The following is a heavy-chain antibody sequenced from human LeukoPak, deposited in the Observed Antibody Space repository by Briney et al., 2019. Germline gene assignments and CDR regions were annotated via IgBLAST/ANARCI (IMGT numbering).Heavy chain of an antibody. D-gene: IGHD1-1*01. CDR3: ATTRWTSERGGFDY. Sequence: SETLSLTCTVSGYSISSGSYYWSWIRQPAGTGLEWIGRIYTSGSTKYNPSLKSRVTISLDTSKNQFSLKVSSVTAADTAMYYCATTRWTSERGGFDYWGQGTLVTVSS. CDR2: IYTSGST. J-gene: IGHJ4*02. CDR1: GYSISSGSYY. V-gene: IGHV4-61*02.